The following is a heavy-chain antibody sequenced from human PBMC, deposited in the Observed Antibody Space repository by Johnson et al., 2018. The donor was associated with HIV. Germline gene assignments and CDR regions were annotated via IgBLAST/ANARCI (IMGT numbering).Heavy chain of an antibody. D-gene: IGHD3-22*01. V-gene: IGHV3-30*03. CDR2: ISYDGSNK. CDR3: ARDNVGGMIVVRGGAFDI. CDR1: GFTFSSYG. J-gene: IGHJ3*02. Sequence: QMQLVESGGGLVQPGGSLRLSCVASGFTFSSYGMHWVRQAPGKGLEWVAVISYDGSNKYYADSVKGRFTISRDNSKNTLYLQMNSLRAEDTAVYYCARDNVGGMIVVRGGAFDIWGQGTMVTVSS.